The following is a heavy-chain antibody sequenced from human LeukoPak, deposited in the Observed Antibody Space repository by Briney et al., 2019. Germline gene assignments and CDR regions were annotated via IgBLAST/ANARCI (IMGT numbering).Heavy chain of an antibody. D-gene: IGHD4-17*01. Sequence: SGPTLVNPTQTLTLTCTFSGFSLSTSGVGVAWIRQPPGKTLEWLALIYWDDDKRYSPSLKSRLTITKDTSKNQVVLTLTNMDPVDTATYYCAHRGFTVTATPFDYWGQGTLVTVSS. CDR3: AHRGFTVTATPFDY. CDR2: IYWDDDK. J-gene: IGHJ4*02. CDR1: GFSLSTSGVG. V-gene: IGHV2-5*02.